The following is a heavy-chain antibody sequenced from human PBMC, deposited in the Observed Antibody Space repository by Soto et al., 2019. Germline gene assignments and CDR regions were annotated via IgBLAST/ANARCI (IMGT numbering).Heavy chain of an antibody. J-gene: IGHJ5*02. CDR2: IYYSGST. D-gene: IGHD3-3*01. Sequence: ETLSLTCTVSGGSISSSSYYWGWIRQPPGKGLEWIGRIYYSGSTYYNPSLKSRVTISVDTSKNQFSLKLSSVTAADTAVYYCARGRGITIFGVPRVWFDPWGQGTLVTVSS. CDR3: ARGRGITIFGVPRVWFDP. V-gene: IGHV4-39*01. CDR1: GGSISSSSYY.